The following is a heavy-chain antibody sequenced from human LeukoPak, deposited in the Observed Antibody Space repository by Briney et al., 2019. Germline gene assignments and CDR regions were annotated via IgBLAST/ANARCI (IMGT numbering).Heavy chain of an antibody. CDR2: VSNSGNT. CDR1: GGSIRNYY. J-gene: IGHJ4*02. D-gene: IGHD3-22*01. CDR3: ASRAFYDSSGLDF. V-gene: IGHV4-59*08. Sequence: SETLSLTCSVSGGSIRNYYWTWIRHPPGKGLEWIGHVSNSGNTKYNPSLKSRVTISIDTSKKHFSLNLSSVSAADTAVYYCASRAFYDSSGLDFWGQGILVTVSS.